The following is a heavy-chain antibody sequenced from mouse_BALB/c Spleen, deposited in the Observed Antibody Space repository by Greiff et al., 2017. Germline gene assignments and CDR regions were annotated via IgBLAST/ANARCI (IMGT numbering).Heavy chain of an antibody. CDR3: ARHSLYSWYFDV. Sequence: EVKLVESGGGLVQPGGSLKLSCAASGFTFSSYTMSWVRQTPEKRLEWVAYISNGGGSAYYPDTVKGRFTISRDNAKNTLYLQMSSLKSEDTAMYYCARHSLYSWYFDVWGAGTTVTVSS. V-gene: IGHV5-12-2*01. CDR1: GFTFSSYT. J-gene: IGHJ1*01. CDR2: ISNGGGSA. D-gene: IGHD1-3*01.